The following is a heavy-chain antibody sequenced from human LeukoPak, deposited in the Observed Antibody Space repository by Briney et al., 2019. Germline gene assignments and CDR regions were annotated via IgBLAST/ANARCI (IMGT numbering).Heavy chain of an antibody. Sequence: PGGSLRLSCEASGFTFGSHAMYWVRQAPGKGLEWVAGIFGSGGSPHYADSVKGRFTIFRDNSRNTVYLQINSLRAEDTAVYYCGKTTVGYSSGQKPAWPVDYWGQGTLVTVSS. V-gene: IGHV3-23*01. D-gene: IGHD6-19*01. CDR1: GFTFGSHA. CDR2: IFGSGGSP. J-gene: IGHJ4*02. CDR3: GKTTVGYSSGQKPAWPVDY.